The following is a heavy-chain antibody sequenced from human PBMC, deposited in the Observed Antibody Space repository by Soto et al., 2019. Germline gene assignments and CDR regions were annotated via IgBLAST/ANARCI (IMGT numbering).Heavy chain of an antibody. CDR1: GFTFSSYA. CDR2: ISGSGGST. D-gene: IGHD3-3*01. J-gene: IGHJ4*02. V-gene: IGHV3-23*01. CDR3: AKDCLEWLLVIDDHYYFDY. Sequence: PGGSLRLSCAASGFTFSSYAMSWVRQAPGKGLEWVSAISGSGGSTYYADSVKGRFTISRDNSKNTLYLQMNSLRAEDTAVYYCAKDCLEWLLVIDDHYYFDYWGQGTLVTVSS.